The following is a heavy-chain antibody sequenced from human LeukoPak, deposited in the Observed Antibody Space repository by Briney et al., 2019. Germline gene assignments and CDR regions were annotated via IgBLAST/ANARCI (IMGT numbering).Heavy chain of an antibody. V-gene: IGHV4-34*01. D-gene: IGHD6-13*01. CDR1: GGSFSGYY. CDR2: INHSGST. Sequence: SETLSLTCAVYGGSFSGYYWSWIRQPPGKGLEWNGEINHSGSTNYNPSLKSRVTISVDTSKNQFSLKLSSVTAADTAVYYCASTGIAAAGTGYWGQGTLVTVSS. J-gene: IGHJ4*02. CDR3: ASTGIAAAGTGY.